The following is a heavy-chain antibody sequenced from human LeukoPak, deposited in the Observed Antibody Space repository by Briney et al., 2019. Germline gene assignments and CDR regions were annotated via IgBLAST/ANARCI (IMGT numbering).Heavy chain of an antibody. CDR2: ISSSGSTI. Sequence: GGSLRLSCAASGFTFSDYYMSWIRQAPGKGLEWVSYISSSGSTIYYADSVKGRFTISRDNAKSSLYLQTNSLRAEDTAIYYCARGLPATLLDYWGRGTLVTVSS. J-gene: IGHJ4*02. V-gene: IGHV3-11*01. D-gene: IGHD2-2*01. CDR3: ARGLPATLLDY. CDR1: GFTFSDYY.